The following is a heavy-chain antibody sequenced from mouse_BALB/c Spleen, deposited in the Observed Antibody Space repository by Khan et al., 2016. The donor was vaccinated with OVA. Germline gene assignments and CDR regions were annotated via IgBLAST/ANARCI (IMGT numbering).Heavy chain of an antibody. J-gene: IGHJ2*01. CDR2: IGPYNGGT. CDR3: ASTDYYGSSYYFDY. D-gene: IGHD1-1*01. Sequence: EVQLQESGPELVKPGDSVKVACKGSGYSFTDYNIFWVKQSHGKSLEWIGYIGPYNGGTSYNQKFEGKATLTVDQSSSTAFMHLSSLTSEDAAVFYCASTDYYGSSYYFDYWGQGTTLTVSS. V-gene: IGHV1S135*01. CDR1: GYSFTDYN.